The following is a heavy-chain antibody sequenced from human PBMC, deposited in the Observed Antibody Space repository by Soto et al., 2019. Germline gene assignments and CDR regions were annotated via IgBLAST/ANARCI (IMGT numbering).Heavy chain of an antibody. CDR2: IDPSDSST. Sequence: EVQLEQSGAEVKKPGESLRISCKGSGYTFSNYWITWVRQMPGRGLEWMGRIDPSDSSTSYNPSFQGHVTISADKSINTAYLQWRSLKASDTAIYYCARPEVGTVGYIDYSYGMDVWGQGTTITVSS. J-gene: IGHJ6*02. CDR1: GYTFSNYW. V-gene: IGHV5-10-1*03. CDR3: ARPEVGTVGYIDYSYGMDV. D-gene: IGHD1-26*01.